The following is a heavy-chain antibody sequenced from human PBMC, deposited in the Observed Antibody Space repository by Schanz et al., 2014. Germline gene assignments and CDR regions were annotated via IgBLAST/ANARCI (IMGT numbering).Heavy chain of an antibody. V-gene: IGHV3-7*01. CDR1: GFSFSTHW. D-gene: IGHD1-1*01. CDR3: ARDGAELYYFDD. CDR2: IGDDGADK. J-gene: IGHJ4*02. Sequence: VQLVESGGGLVQPGGSVRLSCGASGFSFSTHWMAWVRQAPGKGLEWVANIGDDGADKYYLDSVRGRFTISRDNTKNSLYLQMNGLRAEDTAVFYCARDGAELYYFDDWGQGTLVTVSS.